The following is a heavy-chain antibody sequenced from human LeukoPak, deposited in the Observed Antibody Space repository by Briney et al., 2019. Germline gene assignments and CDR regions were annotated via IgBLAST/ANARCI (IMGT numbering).Heavy chain of an antibody. CDR3: ARHSSGSYN. Sequence: SETLSLTCTVSGGSISSSSYYWGWIRQPPGKGLEWIGSIYYSGSTYYNPSLKSRVTISVDTSKNQFSLKLSSVTAADTAVYYCARHSSGSYNWGQGTLVTVSS. V-gene: IGHV4-39*01. CDR2: IYYSGST. CDR1: GGSISSSSYY. J-gene: IGHJ4*02. D-gene: IGHD1-26*01.